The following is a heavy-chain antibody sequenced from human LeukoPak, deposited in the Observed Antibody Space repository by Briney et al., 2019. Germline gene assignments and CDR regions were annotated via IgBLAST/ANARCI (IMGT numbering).Heavy chain of an antibody. CDR1: GGSFRGYY. J-gene: IGHJ4*02. CDR2: INHSGST. D-gene: IGHD5-18*01. Sequence: PSETLSLTCAVYGGSFRGYYWSWIRQPPGKGLEWIGEINHSGSTNYNPSLKSRVTISVDTSKNQFSLKLSSVTAADTAVYYCAVRGYSYGSVLFDYWGQGTLVTVSS. V-gene: IGHV4-34*01. CDR3: AVRGYSYGSVLFDY.